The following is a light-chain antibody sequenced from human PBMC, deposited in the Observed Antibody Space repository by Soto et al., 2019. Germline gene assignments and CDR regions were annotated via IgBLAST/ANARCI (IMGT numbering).Light chain of an antibody. V-gene: IGKV2-28*01. CDR3: MQALQTPRT. CDR1: QNLLHSNRYNY. CDR2: LGS. Sequence: DIVMTQSPLSLPVTPGEPASISCRSSQNLLHSNRYNYLDWYLQRPGQSPQLLIYLGSNRASGVPDRFSGSGSGTDFTLKISRVEAEDVGVYYCMQALQTPRTFGQGTKVEIK. J-gene: IGKJ1*01.